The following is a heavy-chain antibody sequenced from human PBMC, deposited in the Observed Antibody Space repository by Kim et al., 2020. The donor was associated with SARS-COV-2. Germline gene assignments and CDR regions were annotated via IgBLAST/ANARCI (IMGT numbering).Heavy chain of an antibody. J-gene: IGHJ4*02. D-gene: IGHD5-12*01. Sequence: GGSLRLSCATSGFTFSSYGMHWVRQAPGKGLEWVAVIWYDGSNKYYADSVKGRFTISRDNSKSALYLQMNSLRAEDTAVYYCARDQGWLQLTYFDYLGQG. V-gene: IGHV3-33*01. CDR1: GFTFSSYG. CDR3: ARDQGWLQLTYFDY. CDR2: IWYDGSNK.